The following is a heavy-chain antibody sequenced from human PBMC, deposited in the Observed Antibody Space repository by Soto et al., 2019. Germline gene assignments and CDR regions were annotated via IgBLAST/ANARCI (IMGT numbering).Heavy chain of an antibody. D-gene: IGHD3-10*01. V-gene: IGHV4-59*01. Sequence: LSLTCTVSGGSISSDYWNWIRQPPGKGLEWIGYVYHSWSTKYNPSLKSRVTISVDTSKNQLSLKLSSVTAADTAVYYCARFGTSPNGNWFDPWGQGTLVTVSS. J-gene: IGHJ5*02. CDR2: VYHSWST. CDR1: GGSISSDY. CDR3: ARFGTSPNGNWFDP.